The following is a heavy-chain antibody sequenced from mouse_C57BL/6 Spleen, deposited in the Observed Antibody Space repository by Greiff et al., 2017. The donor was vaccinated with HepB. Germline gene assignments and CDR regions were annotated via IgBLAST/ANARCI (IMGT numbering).Heavy chain of an antibody. D-gene: IGHD4-1*01. CDR1: GYTFTSYW. Sequence: VQLQQPGAELVRPGSSVKLSCKASGYTFTSYWMHWVKQRPIQGLEWIGNIDPSDSETHYNQKFKDKATLTVEKSSSTAYMQLSSLTSEDSAVYYCARGTGTLDYWGQGTTLTVSS. CDR2: IDPSDSET. V-gene: IGHV1-52*01. J-gene: IGHJ2*01. CDR3: ARGTGTLDY.